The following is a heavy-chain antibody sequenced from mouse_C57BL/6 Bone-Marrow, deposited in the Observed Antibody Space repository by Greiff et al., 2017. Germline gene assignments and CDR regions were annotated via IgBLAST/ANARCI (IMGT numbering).Heavy chain of an antibody. CDR2: IDPEIGDT. CDR3: SSVDGNYFDF. D-gene: IGHD2-3*01. V-gene: IGHV14-4*01. J-gene: IGHJ2*01. CDR1: GFNIKDDY. Sequence: VQLQQSGAELVRPGASVKLSCTASGFNIKDDYIHWVKPRPEQGLEWIGWIDPEIGDTEYASKFQGKATITSDTSSNTAYLQRSSLTSENTAVYCWSSVDGNYFDFWGQGTPLTVAS.